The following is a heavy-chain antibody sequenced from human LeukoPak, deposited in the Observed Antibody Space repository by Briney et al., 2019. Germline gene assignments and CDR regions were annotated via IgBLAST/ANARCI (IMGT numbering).Heavy chain of an antibody. CDR2: ISSTSSTI. V-gene: IGHV3-48*01. CDR1: AFTSSTYS. D-gene: IGHD6-13*01. CDR3: AKADGYSREYYFDY. Sequence: GGSLRLSCAASAFTSSTYSMNWVRQAPGKGLEWLSYISSTSSTIYYADSVKGRFTISRDSSKNTLYLQMNILRAEDTAVYYCAKADGYSREYYFDYWGQGTLVTVSS. J-gene: IGHJ4*02.